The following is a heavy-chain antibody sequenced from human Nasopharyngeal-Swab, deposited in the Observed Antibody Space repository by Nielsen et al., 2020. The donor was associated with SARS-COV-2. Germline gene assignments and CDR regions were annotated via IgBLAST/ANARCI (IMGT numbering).Heavy chain of an antibody. CDR1: GDRVSNNGAT. D-gene: IGHD6-25*01. CDR3: ARGGVYYYVMDV. Sequence: SETLSLTCVISGDRVSNNGATWNWIRQSPSRGLGWLGRTYYRSKWKSDYAVSVTSRLTINPDTSKNQFSLQLSSVTPEDTAIYYCARGGVYYYVMDVWGQGTTVTVSS. J-gene: IGHJ6*02. CDR2: TYYRSKWKS. V-gene: IGHV6-1*01.